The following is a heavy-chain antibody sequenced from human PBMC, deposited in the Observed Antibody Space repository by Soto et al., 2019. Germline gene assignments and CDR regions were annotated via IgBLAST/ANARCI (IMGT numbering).Heavy chain of an antibody. V-gene: IGHV3-66*01. J-gene: IGHJ4*02. CDR1: GFTVSSNY. CDR2: IYSGCST. Sequence: PGGSLRLSCAASGFTVSSNYMTWVRQAPGKGLEWVSVIYSGCSTYYADSVKGRFTISRDNSKNTLYLQMNSLRAEDTAVYYCARDHRWLESGRGVYFDYWGQGTLVTVSS. D-gene: IGHD5-12*01. CDR3: ARDHRWLESGRGVYFDY.